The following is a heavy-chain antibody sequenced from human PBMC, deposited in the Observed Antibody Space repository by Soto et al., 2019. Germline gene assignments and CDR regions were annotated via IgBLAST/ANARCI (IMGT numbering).Heavy chain of an antibody. CDR2: IIPIFGTA. Sequence: QVQLVQSGAEVKKPGSSVKVSCKASGGTFSSYAISWVRQAPGQGLEWMGGIIPIFGTANYAQKFQGRVTITADESTSTAYMELSSLRSEDTAVYYCARGSRRDGYKSLFYAFDIWGQGTMVTVSS. D-gene: IGHD5-12*01. J-gene: IGHJ3*02. CDR3: ARGSRRDGYKSLFYAFDI. CDR1: GGTFSSYA. V-gene: IGHV1-69*01.